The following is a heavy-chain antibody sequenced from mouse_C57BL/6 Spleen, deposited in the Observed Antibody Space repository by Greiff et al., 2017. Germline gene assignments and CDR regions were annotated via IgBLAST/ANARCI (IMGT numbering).Heavy chain of an antibody. J-gene: IGHJ2*01. D-gene: IGHD4-1*01. CDR3: VRQRTWDVGYFDY. Sequence: EVMLVESGGGLVQPKGSLKLSCAASGFSFNTYAMNWVRQAPGKGLEWVARIRSKSNNYATYYADSVKDRFTISRDDSESMLYLQMNNLKTEDTAMYYCVRQRTWDVGYFDYWGQGTTLTVSS. V-gene: IGHV10-1*01. CDR1: GFSFNTYA. CDR2: IRSKSNNYAT.